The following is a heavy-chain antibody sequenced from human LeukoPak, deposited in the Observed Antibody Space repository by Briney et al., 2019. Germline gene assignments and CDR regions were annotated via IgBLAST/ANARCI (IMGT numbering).Heavy chain of an antibody. V-gene: IGHV3-15*01. J-gene: IGHJ4*01. D-gene: IGHD6-13*01. CDR1: GFTFSNAW. Sequence: RPGGSLRLSCAASGFTFSNAWMSWVRQAPGKGLEWVGRIKSKTDGGTTDYAAPVKGRFTISRDNSKNTLYLQMNSLRAEDTAVYYCAKDRVSWYYFDYWGQGTLVTVSS. CDR3: AKDRVSWYYFDY. CDR2: IKSKTDGGTT.